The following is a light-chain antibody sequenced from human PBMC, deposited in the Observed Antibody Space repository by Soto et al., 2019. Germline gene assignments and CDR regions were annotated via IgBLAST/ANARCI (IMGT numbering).Light chain of an antibody. CDR1: SSDVGGYNY. Sequence: QSVLTQPASVSGSPGQSITISCTGTSSDVGGYNYVSWYQQPPGKAPKLMIYDVSNRPSGVSNRFSGSKSGNTASLTISGLQAEDEADYYCSSYTSSSTLCVFGTGTKVTVL. J-gene: IGLJ1*01. CDR3: SSYTSSSTLCV. V-gene: IGLV2-14*01. CDR2: DVS.